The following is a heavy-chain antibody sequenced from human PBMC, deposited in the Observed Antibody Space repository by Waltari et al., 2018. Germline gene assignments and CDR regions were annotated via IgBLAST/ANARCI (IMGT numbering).Heavy chain of an antibody. Sequence: QVRLVESGGGVIQPGKSLRLSCTASGFTFSSYSMHWVRQAPGKGREWVAVISYDGRNRHYADSVKGRFTISRDDSQSTRYLQIDSLRAEETAVYFCTKDEEDGDFWNTYYGKANDYWGQGTLVTVSS. CDR3: TKDEEDGDFWNTYYGKANDY. CDR2: ISYDGRNR. CDR1: GFTFSSYS. J-gene: IGHJ4*02. D-gene: IGHD3-3*01. V-gene: IGHV3-30*18.